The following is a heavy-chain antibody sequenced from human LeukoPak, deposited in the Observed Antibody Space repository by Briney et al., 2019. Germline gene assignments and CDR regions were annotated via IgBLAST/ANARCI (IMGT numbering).Heavy chain of an antibody. CDR2: ISHSGST. CDR3: AKTDSSGRFDY. D-gene: IGHD6-19*01. J-gene: IGHJ4*02. V-gene: IGHV4-38-2*02. Sequence: PSETLSLTCTVSGYYISSTYYWGWIRQPPGKGPEWIGSISHSGSTYYNPSLKSRVTISVDTSKNQFSLKLFSVTAADTAVYYCAKTDSSGRFDYWGQGTLVTVSS. CDR1: GYYISSTYY.